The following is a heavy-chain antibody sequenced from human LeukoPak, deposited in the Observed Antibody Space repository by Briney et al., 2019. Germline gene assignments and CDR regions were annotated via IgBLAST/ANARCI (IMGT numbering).Heavy chain of an antibody. CDR3: ARGGDNYDILTQ. CDR1: GYIFTEYN. J-gene: IGHJ4*02. CDR2: INPHSGGT. Sequence: ASMKVSCKSSGYIFTEYNIHWVRQAPGQGLEWMGWINPHSGGTNYAQNFQYRVTMTGDTSISTAYMELSRLISDDTAIYYCARGGDNYDILTQWGQGTLVTVSS. V-gene: IGHV1-2*02. D-gene: IGHD3-9*01.